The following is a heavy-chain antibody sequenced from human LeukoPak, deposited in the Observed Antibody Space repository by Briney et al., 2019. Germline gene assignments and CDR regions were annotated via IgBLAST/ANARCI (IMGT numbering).Heavy chain of an antibody. J-gene: IGHJ4*02. CDR3: ARVRWTDVARGSYYFDY. CDR1: GYTFTDYA. V-gene: IGHV1-3*01. D-gene: IGHD3-10*01. Sequence: ASVKVSCKASGYTFTDYAVHWVRQTPGQRLEWMGWIDAGNGKTKYSQSFQGRVTIIRDASATTAYMELSSLTSEDTAVYYCARVRWTDVARGSYYFDYWGQGTLVSVSS. CDR2: IDAGNGKT.